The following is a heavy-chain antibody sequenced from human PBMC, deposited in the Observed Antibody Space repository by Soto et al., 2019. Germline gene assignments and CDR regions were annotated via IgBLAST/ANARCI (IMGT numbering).Heavy chain of an antibody. Sequence: ASVKVSCKASGYTFTSYYMHWVRQAPGQGLEWMGIINPSGGSTSYAQKFQGRVTMTRDTSTSTVYMELRSLRSDDTAVYYCARGYSSGWYWDDAFDIWGQGTMVTVSS. CDR2: INPSGGST. J-gene: IGHJ3*02. D-gene: IGHD6-19*01. V-gene: IGHV1-46*01. CDR3: ARGYSSGWYWDDAFDI. CDR1: GYTFTSYY.